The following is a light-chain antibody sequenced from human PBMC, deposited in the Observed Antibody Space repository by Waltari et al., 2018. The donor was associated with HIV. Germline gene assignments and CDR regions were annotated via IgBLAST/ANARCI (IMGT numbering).Light chain of an antibody. V-gene: IGLV2-14*01. CDR2: EVS. Sequence: QSALTQPASVSGSPGQSITISCTGTSSDVGGYHYVSWYQQFPGKAPKLMISEVSNRPSGVSDRLSGPKSGNTASLTISGLQAEDEADYYCSSYTTGSTLVVFGTGTKVIVL. J-gene: IGLJ1*01. CDR1: SSDVGGYHY. CDR3: SSYTTGSTLVV.